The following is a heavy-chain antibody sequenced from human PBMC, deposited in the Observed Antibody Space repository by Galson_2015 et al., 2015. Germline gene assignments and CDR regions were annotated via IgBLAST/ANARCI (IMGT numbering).Heavy chain of an antibody. D-gene: IGHD2-15*01. Sequence: SETLSLTCAVYGGSFSGYYWSWIRQPPGKGLEWIGEINHSGSTNYNPSLKSRVTISVDTSKNQFSLKLSSVTAADTAVYYCARGHMYSHDESNWFDPWGQGTLVTVSS. CDR1: GGSFSGYY. CDR2: INHSGST. CDR3: ARGHMYSHDESNWFDP. J-gene: IGHJ5*02. V-gene: IGHV4-34*01.